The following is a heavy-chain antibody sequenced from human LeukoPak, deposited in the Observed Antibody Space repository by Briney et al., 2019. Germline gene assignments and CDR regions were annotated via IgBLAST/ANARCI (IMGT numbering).Heavy chain of an antibody. V-gene: IGHV3-30*18. Sequence: GGSLRLSCAASGFTFSTFAMTWVRQAPGKGLEWVAGISYDGSSKCYADSVKGRFTTSRDNSRNTLYLQMNSLRTEDTALYYCAKGTYTAYNSGCAYWGQGTLVTVSS. D-gene: IGHD5-24*01. CDR1: GFTFSTFA. CDR3: AKGTYTAYNSGCAY. CDR2: ISYDGSSK. J-gene: IGHJ4*02.